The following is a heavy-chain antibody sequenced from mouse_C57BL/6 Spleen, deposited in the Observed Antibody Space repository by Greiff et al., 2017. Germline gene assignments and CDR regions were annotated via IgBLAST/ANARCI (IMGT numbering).Heavy chain of an antibody. CDR1: GYTFTSYW. CDR3: AREGYHWYFEV. V-gene: IGHV1-53*01. D-gene: IGHD2-2*01. CDR2: INPSNGGT. J-gene: IGHJ1*03. Sequence: QVQLQQPGTELVKPGASVKLSCTASGYTFTSYWMHWVKQRPGQGLEWIGNINPSNGGTNYNEKFKSKATLTVDKSSSTAYLQLSRLTSEDSAVYYCAREGYHWYFEVWGTGTTVTVSS.